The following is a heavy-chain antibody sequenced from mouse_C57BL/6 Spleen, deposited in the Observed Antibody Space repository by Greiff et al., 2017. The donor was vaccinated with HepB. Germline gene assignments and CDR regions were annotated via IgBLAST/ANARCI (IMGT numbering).Heavy chain of an antibody. CDR3: TEGNDYDWFAY. CDR2: IDPENGDT. CDR1: GFNIKDDY. D-gene: IGHD2-4*01. Sequence: EVQLQQSGAELVRPGASVKLSCTASGFNIKDDYMHWVKQRPEQGLEWIGWIDPENGDTEYASKFQGKATITADTSSNTAYLQLSSLTSEDTAVYYCTEGNDYDWFAYWGQGTLVTVSA. J-gene: IGHJ3*01. V-gene: IGHV14-4*01.